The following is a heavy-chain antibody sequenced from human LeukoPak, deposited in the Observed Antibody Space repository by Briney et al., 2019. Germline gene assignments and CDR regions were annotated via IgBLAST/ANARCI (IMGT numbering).Heavy chain of an antibody. V-gene: IGHV1-18*01. D-gene: IGHD3-22*01. CDR1: GYTFTSYG. CDR2: ISAYNGNT. Sequence: ASVKVSCKASGYTFTSYGISWVRQAPGQGLEWVGWISAYNGNTNYAQKLQGRVTMTADTSTSTAYMELRSLRSDDTAVYYCARDLYYYDSSGYNWGQGTLVTVSS. CDR3: ARDLYYYDSSGYN. J-gene: IGHJ4*02.